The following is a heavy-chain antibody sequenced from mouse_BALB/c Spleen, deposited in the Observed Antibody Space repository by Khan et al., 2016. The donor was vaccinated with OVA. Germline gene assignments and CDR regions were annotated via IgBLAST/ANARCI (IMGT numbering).Heavy chain of an antibody. CDR3: ARGYFGNYEFVY. J-gene: IGHJ3*01. V-gene: IGHV1S132*01. Sequence: QVQLQQSGAELVKPGASVKLSCKTSGYTFTSYWIQWVKQRPGQGLGWIGQIFPGTGTTYYNENFKGKATLTVDTSSSTAYMQLSGLTSEDSAVYSCARGYFGNYEFVYWGQGTLVTVSP. CDR2: IFPGTGTT. CDR1: GYTFTSYW. D-gene: IGHD2-1*01.